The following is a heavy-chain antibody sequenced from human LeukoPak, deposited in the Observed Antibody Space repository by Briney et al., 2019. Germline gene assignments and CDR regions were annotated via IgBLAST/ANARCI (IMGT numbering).Heavy chain of an antibody. J-gene: IGHJ4*02. CDR2: IRYDGSNK. V-gene: IGHV3-30*02. CDR1: GFTFSSYG. D-gene: IGHD4-23*01. CDR3: AKDLGGYGGNSIDY. Sequence: GGSLRLSCAASGFTFSSYGTHWVRQAPGKGLEWVAFIRYDGSNKYYADSVKGRFTISRDNSKNTLYLQMNSLRAEDTAVYYCAKDLGGYGGNSIDYWGQGTLVTVSS.